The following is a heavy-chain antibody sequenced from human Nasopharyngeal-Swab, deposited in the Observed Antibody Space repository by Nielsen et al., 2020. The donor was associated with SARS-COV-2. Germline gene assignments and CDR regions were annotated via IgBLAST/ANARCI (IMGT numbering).Heavy chain of an antibody. Sequence: VRQMPGKGLEWMGIIYPGDSVTRYSPSFQGQVTISADKSISTAYLQRSSLKASDTAMYYCARPVDTAMVTLGYWGQGTLVTVSS. J-gene: IGHJ4*02. CDR2: IYPGDSVT. V-gene: IGHV5-51*01. D-gene: IGHD5-18*01. CDR3: ARPVDTAMVTLGY.